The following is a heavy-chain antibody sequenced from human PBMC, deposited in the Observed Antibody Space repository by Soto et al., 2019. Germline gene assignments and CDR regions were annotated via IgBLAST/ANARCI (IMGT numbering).Heavy chain of an antibody. J-gene: IGHJ4*02. D-gene: IGHD3-16*01. CDR2: IYWDDDK. CDR1: GFSLSTNGVG. Sequence: QITLKESGPTLVKPTQTLTLTCTFSGFSLSTNGVGVGWIRQPPGKALEWLALIYWDDDKRYSPSLRSRLTITKDTPKNQVVLTMTNMDPVDTATFYCAHRPIGGGIFDFWGQGILVTVSS. CDR3: AHRPIGGGIFDF. V-gene: IGHV2-5*02.